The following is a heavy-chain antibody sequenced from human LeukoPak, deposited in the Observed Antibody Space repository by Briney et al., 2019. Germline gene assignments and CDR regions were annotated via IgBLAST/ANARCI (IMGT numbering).Heavy chain of an antibody. J-gene: IGHJ4*02. V-gene: IGHV3-20*04. CDR3: ARARDLSTVVPYYFDY. D-gene: IGHD4-23*01. CDR1: GFISDNFG. CDR2: INWSGDST. Sequence: GGSLRILCAASGFISDNFGVTWVRQAPGKGLEWVSGINWSGDSTGYADSVKGRFTFSRDNTKNSLYLQMNSLRAEDTALYYCARARDLSTVVPYYFDYWGQGTLVTVSS.